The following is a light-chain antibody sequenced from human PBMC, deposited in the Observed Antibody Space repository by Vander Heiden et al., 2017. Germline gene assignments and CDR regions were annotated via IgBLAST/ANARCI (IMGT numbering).Light chain of an antibody. CDR2: EVS. CDR3: RTYTNSRTQI. V-gene: IGLV2-14*01. CDR1: SSDVGGHDF. Sequence: SALTQPASVSGSPVPSITISCPGTSSDVGGHDFVSWYQQLPGKAHKLMIYEVSNRTAGGANRFSGSKSGNTASLTISGLQEQDEANYYCRTYTNSRTQIFGGGTKLSVL. J-gene: IGLJ2*01.